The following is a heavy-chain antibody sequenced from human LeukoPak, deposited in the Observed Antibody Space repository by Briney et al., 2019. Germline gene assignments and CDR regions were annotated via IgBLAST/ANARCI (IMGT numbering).Heavy chain of an antibody. V-gene: IGHV3-64*04. J-gene: IGHJ4*02. CDR3: GRDLFMIVVPGQNVLDY. Sequence: GSLRLSCSASGLTFSTFAMHWVRQAPGKGPEYVSGITSNGGKTYYADSVKGRFTISRDNSKNTLYLQMNSLRAEDTAVYYCGRDLFMIVVPGQNVLDYWGQGTLVTVSS. D-gene: IGHD3-22*01. CDR1: GLTFSTFA. CDR2: ITSNGGKT.